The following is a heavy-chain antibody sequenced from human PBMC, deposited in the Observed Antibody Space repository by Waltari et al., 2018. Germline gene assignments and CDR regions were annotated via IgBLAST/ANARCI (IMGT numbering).Heavy chain of an antibody. CDR3: ARVITMIVISEAFDI. D-gene: IGHD3-22*01. CDR2: ISYDGSNK. Sequence: QVQLVESGGGVVQPGRSLRLSCAASGFTFSRYAMHWVRQAPGKGLEWVAVISYDGSNKYYADSVKGRFTISRDNSKNTLYLQMNSLRAEDTAVYYCARVITMIVISEAFDIWGQGTMVTVSS. CDR1: GFTFSRYA. V-gene: IGHV3-30-3*01. J-gene: IGHJ3*02.